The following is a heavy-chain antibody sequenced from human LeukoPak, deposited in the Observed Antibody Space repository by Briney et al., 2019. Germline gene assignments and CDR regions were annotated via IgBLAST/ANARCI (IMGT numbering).Heavy chain of an antibody. Sequence: QSGGSLRLSCAASGFTFSSYSMSWVRQAPGKGLEWVSGISGSGGSTFYADSVKGRFTISRDNSKNTLYLQMNSLRAEDTAVYYCANDLVLRFLEWLPNNWFDPWGQGTLVTVSS. CDR1: GFTFSSYS. D-gene: IGHD3-3*01. J-gene: IGHJ5*02. CDR2: ISGSGGST. CDR3: ANDLVLRFLEWLPNNWFDP. V-gene: IGHV3-23*01.